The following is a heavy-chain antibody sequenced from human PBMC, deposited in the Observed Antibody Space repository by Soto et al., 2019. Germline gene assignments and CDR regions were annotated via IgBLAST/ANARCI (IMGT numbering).Heavy chain of an antibody. D-gene: IGHD1-7*01. CDR3: ASRDSGTSVDY. CDR1: GGSFTSNNW. V-gene: IGHV4-4*02. CDR2: IYRTGST. Sequence: SETLSLTCAVSGGSFTSNNWWTWVRQPPGQGLEWIGEIYRTGSTNYNPSLKSRVTISLDKSENQFSLKVTSLTAADTAVYYCASRDSGTSVDYWGQGTLVTVSS. J-gene: IGHJ4*02.